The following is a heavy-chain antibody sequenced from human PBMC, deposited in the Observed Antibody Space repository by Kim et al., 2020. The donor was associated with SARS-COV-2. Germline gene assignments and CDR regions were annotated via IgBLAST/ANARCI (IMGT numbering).Heavy chain of an antibody. Sequence: GESLKISCKGSGYNFTSYWIGWVRQMAGKGLEWMGIIYPGDSDTKYSPSFQGQVTISADKSISTAYLQWSSLKASDTAMYYCARGPYCGGDCYSGDFWYFDLWGRGTLVTVSS. V-gene: IGHV5-51*01. D-gene: IGHD2-21*02. J-gene: IGHJ2*01. CDR3: ARGPYCGGDCYSGDFWYFDL. CDR2: IYPGDSDT. CDR1: GYNFTSYW.